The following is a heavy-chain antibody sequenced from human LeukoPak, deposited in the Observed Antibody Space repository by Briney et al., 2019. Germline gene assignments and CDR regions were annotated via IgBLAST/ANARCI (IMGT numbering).Heavy chain of an antibody. CDR2: IYYSGST. J-gene: IGHJ4*02. CDR3: ASIAATGSFDY. Sequence: SETLSLTCTVSGGSVSSGSYYWNWIRQPPGKGLEWIGYIYYSGSTTYNPSLKSRVTISVDTSKNQFSLKLTSVTAADTAVYYCASIAATGSFDYWGQGTLVTVSS. D-gene: IGHD6-13*01. V-gene: IGHV4-61*01. CDR1: GGSVSSGSYY.